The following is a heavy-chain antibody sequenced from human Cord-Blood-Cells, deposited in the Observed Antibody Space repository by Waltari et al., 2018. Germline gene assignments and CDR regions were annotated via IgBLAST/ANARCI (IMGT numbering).Heavy chain of an antibody. D-gene: IGHD6-6*01. Sequence: QVQLVQSGAEVKKPGASVKVSCKASGYTFTSYDIKWVRQASGQGIEWMGWMNPNSGNTGYAQKFQGRGTITRNTSISTAYMVLSSLRSEDTAVYYCAREYSSSSRGYYYMDVWGKGTTVTVSS. V-gene: IGHV1-8*03. CDR3: AREYSSSSRGYYYMDV. CDR2: MNPNSGNT. J-gene: IGHJ6*03. CDR1: GYTFTSYD.